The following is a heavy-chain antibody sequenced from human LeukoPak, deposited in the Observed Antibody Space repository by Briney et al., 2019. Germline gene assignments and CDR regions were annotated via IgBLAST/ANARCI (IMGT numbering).Heavy chain of an antibody. Sequence: GGSLRLSCAASAFTFSSYAMTWVRQAPGKGLEWVSEITGSGGSTYYADSVKGRFTISRDNSRNTLYPQMNSLRAEDTAVYYCARELFDFDYWGQGTLVTVSS. V-gene: IGHV3-23*01. CDR1: AFTFSSYA. D-gene: IGHD3-10*01. CDR3: ARELFDFDY. CDR2: ITGSGGST. J-gene: IGHJ4*02.